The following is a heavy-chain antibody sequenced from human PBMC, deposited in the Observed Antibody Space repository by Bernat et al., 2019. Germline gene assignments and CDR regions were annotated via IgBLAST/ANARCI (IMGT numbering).Heavy chain of an antibody. CDR1: GFTFSSYA. CDR3: AKDYGDYAGNFDY. CDR2: IIISGAST. V-gene: IGHV3-23*01. D-gene: IGHD4-17*01. J-gene: IGHJ4*02. Sequence: EVQLLESGGGLVQPGGSLRLSCAASGFTFSSYAMSWVRQAPGKGLEWVSGIIISGASTYYADSVKGRFTISRDNSKNTVFLQMNNLRAEDTAVDYCAKDYGDYAGNFDYWGQGTLVTVSS.